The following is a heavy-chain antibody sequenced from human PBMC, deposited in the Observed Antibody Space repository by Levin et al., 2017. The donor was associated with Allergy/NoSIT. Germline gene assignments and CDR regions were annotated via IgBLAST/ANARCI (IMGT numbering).Heavy chain of an antibody. CDR2: INHSGST. Sequence: SETLSLTCAVYGGSFSGYYWSWIRQPPGKGLEWIGEINHSGSTNYNPSLKSRVTISVDTSKNQFSLKLSSVTAADTAVYYCARALNGMDVWGKGTTVTVSS. J-gene: IGHJ6*04. V-gene: IGHV4-34*01. CDR1: GGSFSGYY. CDR3: ARALNGMDV.